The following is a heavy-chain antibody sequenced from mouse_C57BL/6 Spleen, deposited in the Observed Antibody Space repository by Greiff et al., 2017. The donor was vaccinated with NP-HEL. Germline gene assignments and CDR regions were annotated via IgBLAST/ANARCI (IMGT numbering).Heavy chain of an antibody. CDR2: IDPSDSYT. CDR3: ARRYSNYYFDY. J-gene: IGHJ2*01. CDR1: GYTFTSYW. Sequence: QVQLQQPGAELVKPGASVKLSCKASGYTFTSYWMQWVKQRPGQGLEWIGEIDPSDSYTNYNQKFKGKATLTVDTSSSTAYMQLSSLTSEDSAVYYCARRYSNYYFDYWGKGTTLTVSS. D-gene: IGHD2-5*01. V-gene: IGHV1-50*01.